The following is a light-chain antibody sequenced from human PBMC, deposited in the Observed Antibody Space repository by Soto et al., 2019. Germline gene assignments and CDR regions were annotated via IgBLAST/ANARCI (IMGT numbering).Light chain of an antibody. Sequence: EILLTQSPGTLSLSPGERGTLSCRASHSVSIDYLALYQQKPGQAPRLLLYGASSRATGVPDRFSGGGSGADFTLTISRLEPEDFAVYYCQQYSTSPPTFGQGTKVDIK. CDR3: QQYSTSPPT. V-gene: IGKV3-20*01. J-gene: IGKJ1*01. CDR2: GAS. CDR1: HSVSIDY.